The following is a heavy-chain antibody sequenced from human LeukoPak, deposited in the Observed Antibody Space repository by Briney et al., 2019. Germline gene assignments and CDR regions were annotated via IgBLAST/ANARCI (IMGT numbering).Heavy chain of an antibody. CDR1: GGSFNSGSYC. CDR2: IYYSGST. J-gene: IGHJ5*02. D-gene: IGHD2-2*01. CDR3: VAYHLSPRWFDP. V-gene: IGHV4-61*01. Sequence: SETLSLTCTVSGGSFNSGSYCWNWIRQPPGKGREWLVYIYYSGSTNYNPSLKSRVTISVDTSKNQFFLKLSSVTAADPAVYYCVAYHLSPRWFDPWGQGTLVTVSS.